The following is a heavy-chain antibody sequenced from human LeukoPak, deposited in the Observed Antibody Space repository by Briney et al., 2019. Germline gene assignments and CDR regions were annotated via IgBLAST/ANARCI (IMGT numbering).Heavy chain of an antibody. CDR1: GFTFDDYG. V-gene: IGHV3-20*04. CDR3: ARDLYSSSCSH. J-gene: IGHJ4*02. Sequence: GKSLRLSCAASGFTFDDYGMSWVRQAPGKGLEWVSGINWNGGSTGYADSVKGRFTISRGNAKNSLYLQMNSLRAEDTALYYCARDLYSSSCSHWGQGTLVTVSS. CDR2: INWNGGST. D-gene: IGHD6-13*01.